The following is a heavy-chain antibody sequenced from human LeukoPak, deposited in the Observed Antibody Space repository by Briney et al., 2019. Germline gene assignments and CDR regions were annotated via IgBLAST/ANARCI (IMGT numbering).Heavy chain of an antibody. Sequence: SETLSLTCTVSGGSISSSSYYWSWIRQPAGKGLEWIGRIYTSGSTNYNPSLKSRVTISLDTSKNQFSLKLSSVTAADTAVYYCARSYYYDSSGYYAPVPVFDYWGQGTLVTVSS. D-gene: IGHD3-22*01. CDR1: GGSISSSSYY. J-gene: IGHJ4*02. V-gene: IGHV4-61*02. CDR3: ARSYYYDSSGYYAPVPVFDY. CDR2: IYTSGST.